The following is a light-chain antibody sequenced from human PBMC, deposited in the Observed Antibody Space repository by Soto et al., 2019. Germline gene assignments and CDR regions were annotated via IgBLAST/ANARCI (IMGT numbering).Light chain of an antibody. Sequence: EIVMTQSPATLSVSLGERVTLSCRASQSVSSFLAWYQQKPGQAPRLLIHGTSTRATGIPARFSGRGSGTEFTLTISRMQSEDFAVYCCQQYKNWPPWTCGQGTKVEIK. CDR1: QSVSSF. V-gene: IGKV3-15*01. J-gene: IGKJ1*01. CDR3: QQYKNWPPWT. CDR2: GTS.